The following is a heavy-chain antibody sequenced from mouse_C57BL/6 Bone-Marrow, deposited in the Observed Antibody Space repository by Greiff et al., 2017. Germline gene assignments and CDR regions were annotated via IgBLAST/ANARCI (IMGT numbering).Heavy chain of an antibody. CDR2: IYPNSGST. CDR3: ARTPYYYGSRSWYFDV. J-gene: IGHJ1*03. V-gene: IGHV1-64*01. Sequence: VQLQQSGAELVKPGASVTLSCKASGYTFTSYWMHWVKQRPGQGLEWIGMIYPNSGSTNYNEKFKSKATLTVDKSSSTAYMQLSSLTSEDSAIYYCARTPYYYGSRSWYFDVWGTGTTVTVSS. CDR1: GYTFTSYW. D-gene: IGHD1-1*01.